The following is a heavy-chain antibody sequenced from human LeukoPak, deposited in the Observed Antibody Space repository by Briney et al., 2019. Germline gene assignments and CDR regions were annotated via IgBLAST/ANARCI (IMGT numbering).Heavy chain of an antibody. J-gene: IGHJ4*02. V-gene: IGHV4-30-2*01. CDR1: GGSISSGGYS. CDR3: ARDARIVDATAVDY. D-gene: IGHD1-26*01. CDR2: IYHSGST. Sequence: SETLSLTCAVSGGSISSGGYSWSWIRQPPGKGLEWIGYIYHSGSTYYNPSLKSRVTISVDRSKNKFSLKLRSVTAADTAVYYCARDARIVDATAVDYWGQGTLVTVSS.